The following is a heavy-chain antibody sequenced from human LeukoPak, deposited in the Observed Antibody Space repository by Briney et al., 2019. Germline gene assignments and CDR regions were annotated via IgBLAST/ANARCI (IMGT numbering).Heavy chain of an antibody. V-gene: IGHV3-15*01. J-gene: IGHJ4*02. CDR1: GFTFSNAW. CDR2: IKSKTDDGTT. D-gene: IGHD3-22*01. CDR3: TRLANFDY. Sequence: PGGSLRLSCAASGFTFSNAWMSWVRQAPGKGLEWVGRIKSKTDDGTTDYAAPVKGRFTISRDDSKNTLYLQMNSLKTEDTAVYYCTRLANFDYWGQGTLVTVSS.